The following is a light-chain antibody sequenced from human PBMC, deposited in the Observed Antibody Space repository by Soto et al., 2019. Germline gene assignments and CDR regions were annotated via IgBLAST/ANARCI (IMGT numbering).Light chain of an antibody. J-gene: IGLJ1*01. CDR1: SSDVGSYNL. CDR3: CSYAGGGTFYV. Sequence: QSALTQPASVSGSPGQSITISCTGTSSDVGSYNLVSWYQQHPGKAPKLMIYESTKRPSGVSNRFSGSKSGNTTSLTISGLQAEDEAAYYCCSYAGGGTFYVFGTGTKLTVL. CDR2: EST. V-gene: IGLV2-23*03.